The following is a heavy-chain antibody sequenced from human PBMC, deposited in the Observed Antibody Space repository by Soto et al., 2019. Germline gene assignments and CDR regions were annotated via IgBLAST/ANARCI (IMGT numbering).Heavy chain of an antibody. V-gene: IGHV3-64*01. Sequence: GGSLRLSCAASGFTFSRYVMYWVRQAPGKGLEYLSAISSNGGSTYYANSVKGRFTISRDNSKNTLYLQMGSLRAEDMAVYYCARDTISGSYSFDYWGQGTLVTVSS. CDR2: ISSNGGST. J-gene: IGHJ4*02. D-gene: IGHD1-26*01. CDR3: ARDTISGSYSFDY. CDR1: GFTFSRYV.